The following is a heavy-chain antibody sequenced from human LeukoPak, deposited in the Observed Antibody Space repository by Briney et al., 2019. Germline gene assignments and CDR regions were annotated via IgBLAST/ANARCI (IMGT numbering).Heavy chain of an antibody. V-gene: IGHV3-64*01. CDR1: GFTFSSYA. CDR2: ITSNGDST. D-gene: IGHD5/OR15-5a*01. CDR3: ARGSLHSYMDV. Sequence: GGSLRLSCAASGFTFSSYAMHWVRQAPGKGLEYVSSITSNGDSTYYANSVKGRFTISRDNSKNTLYLQMGSLTTEDMAVYYCARGSLHSYMDVWGKGTTVTISS. J-gene: IGHJ6*03.